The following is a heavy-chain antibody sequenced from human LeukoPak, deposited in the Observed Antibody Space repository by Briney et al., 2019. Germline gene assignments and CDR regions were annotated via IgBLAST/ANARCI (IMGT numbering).Heavy chain of an antibody. D-gene: IGHD3-3*01. J-gene: IGHJ4*02. CDR3: ARGEDYDFWTD. CDR1: GGSISSSSYY. V-gene: IGHV4-39*07. Sequence: PSETLSLTCTVSGGSISSSSYYWGWIRQPPGKGLEWIGSIYYSGSTNYNPSLKSRVTISVDTSKNQFSLKLSSVTAADTAVYYCARGEDYDFWTDWGQGTLVTVSS. CDR2: IYYSGST.